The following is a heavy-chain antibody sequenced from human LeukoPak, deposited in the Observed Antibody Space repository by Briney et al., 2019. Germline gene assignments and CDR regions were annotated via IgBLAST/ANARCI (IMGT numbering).Heavy chain of an antibody. CDR1: GFTFSDYY. V-gene: IGHV3-11*01. CDR2: ISSSGSTI. Sequence: GGSLRPSCAASGFTFSDYYMSWIRQAPGKGLEWVSYISSSGSTIYYADSVKGRFTISRDNAKNSLYLQMNSLRAEDTAVYYCASLNSDDAFDIWGQGTMVTVSS. CDR3: ASLNSDDAFDI. D-gene: IGHD2-21*01. J-gene: IGHJ3*02.